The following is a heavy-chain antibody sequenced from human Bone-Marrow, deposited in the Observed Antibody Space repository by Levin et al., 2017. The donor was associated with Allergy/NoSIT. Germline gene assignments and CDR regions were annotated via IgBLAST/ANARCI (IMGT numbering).Heavy chain of an antibody. V-gene: IGHV3-33*01. D-gene: IGHD6-19*01. CDR2: IWYDGRKK. J-gene: IGHJ4*02. CDR1: GFTFSNYA. CDR3: ARDRTGYSSGWYPTGLDY. Sequence: PGESLKISCAASGFTFSNYAMHWVRQAPGKGLEWVAVIWYDGRKKYYVDSVKGRFTVSRDHSKNTLYLQMYSLRAEDTAVYYCARDRTGYSSGWYPTGLDYWGQGTLVTVSS.